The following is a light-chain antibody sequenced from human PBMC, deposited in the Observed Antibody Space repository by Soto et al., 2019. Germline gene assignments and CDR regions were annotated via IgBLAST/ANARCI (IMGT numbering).Light chain of an antibody. V-gene: IGKV3D-20*02. J-gene: IGKJ5*01. Sequence: EIVMPQSPATLSVSPGESATLSCRASQSVSSNYLAWYQQKPGQANRLLIYGASSRATGIPDRFSGSGSGTDFTLTISSLEPEEFALYYCQKRSNLSPTVGKGKRLEIK. CDR2: GAS. CDR3: QKRSNLSPT. CDR1: QSVSSNY.